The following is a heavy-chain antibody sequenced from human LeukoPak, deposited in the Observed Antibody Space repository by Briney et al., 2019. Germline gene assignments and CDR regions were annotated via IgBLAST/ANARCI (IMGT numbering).Heavy chain of an antibody. Sequence: GGSLRLSCAASGFTFSNYAMSWVRQAPGKGLEWVSAVSGRDTSTYYTDSVKGRFTISSDNSKNTLYLQMNSLSAEDTAIYYCAKWGDYDVLTGYYDSDYWGQGTLVTVSS. V-gene: IGHV3-23*01. J-gene: IGHJ4*02. CDR1: GFTFSNYA. CDR3: AKWGDYDVLTGYYDSDY. CDR2: VSGRDTST. D-gene: IGHD3-9*01.